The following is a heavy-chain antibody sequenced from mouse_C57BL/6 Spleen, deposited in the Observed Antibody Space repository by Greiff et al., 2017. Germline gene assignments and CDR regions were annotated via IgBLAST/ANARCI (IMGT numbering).Heavy chain of an antibody. CDR3: AGAVVEAWFAC. CDR2: ISSGSSTN. J-gene: IGHJ3*01. V-gene: IGHV5-17*01. CDR1: GFTFSDYG. D-gene: IGHD1-1*02. Sequence: EVQLLEPGGGLVKPGGSLKLSCAASGFTFSDYGMHWVRQAPGKGLEWVAYISSGSSTNYYADTVKGRFTISRDNAKNTLFLQMTSLRSEDTAMCYCAGAVVEAWFACWGQGTLVTVSA.